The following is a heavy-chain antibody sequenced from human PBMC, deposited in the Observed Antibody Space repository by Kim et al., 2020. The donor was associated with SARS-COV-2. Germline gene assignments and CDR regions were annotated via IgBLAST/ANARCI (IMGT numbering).Heavy chain of an antibody. V-gene: IGHV4-59*01. Sequence: SETLSLTCTVSGGSISSYYWSWIRQPPGKGLEWIGYIYYSGSTNYNPSLKSRVTISVDTSKNQFSLKLSSVTAADTAVYYCARDPGGRYFDWLPHYYYYGMDVSGQGTTVTVSS. CDR2: IYYSGST. CDR3: ARDPGGRYFDWLPHYYYYGMDV. CDR1: GGSISSYY. J-gene: IGHJ6*02. D-gene: IGHD3-9*01.